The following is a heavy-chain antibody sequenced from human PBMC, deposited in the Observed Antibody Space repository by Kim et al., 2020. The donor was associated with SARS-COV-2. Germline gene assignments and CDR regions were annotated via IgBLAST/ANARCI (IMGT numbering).Heavy chain of an antibody. D-gene: IGHD3-22*01. CDR3: AREVNNVFGV. CDR1: GDSVSRNNAA. V-gene: IGHV6-1*01. Sequence: SQTLSLTCAISGDSVSRNNAAWNWIRQSPSRGLEWLGRTYYTSNWYNDYAVFVKSRISINPDTSKNRCSLQLNSVTPEDTAVYYCAREVNNVFGVWGQGTMVTIYS. J-gene: IGHJ3*01. CDR2: TYYTSNWYN.